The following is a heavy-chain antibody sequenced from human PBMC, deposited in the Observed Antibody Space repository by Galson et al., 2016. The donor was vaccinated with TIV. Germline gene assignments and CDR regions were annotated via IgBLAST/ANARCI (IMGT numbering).Heavy chain of an antibody. Sequence: SLRLSCAGSGFIFRNAWMTWVRQAPGKGLEWVSFITPTSSYTNYGDSVKGRFTISRDNAKNSLFLQMNSLRAEDTAVYYCARAITIFGVVRGEIDYWGQGTLVTVSS. V-gene: IGHV3-11*06. CDR3: ARAITIFGVVRGEIDY. D-gene: IGHD3-3*01. J-gene: IGHJ4*02. CDR2: ITPTSSYT. CDR1: GFIFRNAW.